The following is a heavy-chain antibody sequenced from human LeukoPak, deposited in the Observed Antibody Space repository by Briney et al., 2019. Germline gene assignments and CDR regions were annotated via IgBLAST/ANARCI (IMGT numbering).Heavy chain of an antibody. CDR1: GFTFSSYD. CDR2: IDTAGGT. Sequence: PGGSLRLSCAASGFTFSSYDLHWVRQTTGEGPQWVAAIDTAGGTYYPGSVRGRFTISRENAKSSFYLQTDSLTAEDTAVYYCAREGFCGGDCPGYLDVWGRGTLVTVSS. V-gene: IGHV3-13*04. J-gene: IGHJ2*01. D-gene: IGHD2-21*02. CDR3: AREGFCGGDCPGYLDV.